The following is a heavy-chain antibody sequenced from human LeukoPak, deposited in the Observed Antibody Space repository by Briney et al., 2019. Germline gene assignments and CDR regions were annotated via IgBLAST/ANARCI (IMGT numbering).Heavy chain of an antibody. CDR1: GFTFSSYW. V-gene: IGHV3-74*01. CDR3: AREGYSSGYYYTGHAPNDY. Sequence: GGSLRLSCAASGFTFSSYWMHRVRQAPGKGLVWVSRINSDGSSTSYADSVKGRFTISRDNAKNTLYLQMNSLRAEDTAVYYCAREGYSSGYYYTGHAPNDYWGQGTLVTVSS. D-gene: IGHD3-22*01. CDR2: INSDGSST. J-gene: IGHJ4*02.